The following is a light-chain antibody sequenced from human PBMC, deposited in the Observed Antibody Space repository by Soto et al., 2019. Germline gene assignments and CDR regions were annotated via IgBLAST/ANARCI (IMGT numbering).Light chain of an antibody. Sequence: EIVLTQSPGTRSLSPGERATFSCRASQSVSSSFLTWYQHRPGRPPRLLIYGTSNRATGIPDRFSGSGSGTDFTLTISRLEPEDIAVYYCHQYGSSPWTFGQGTKVDIK. V-gene: IGKV3-20*01. CDR2: GTS. CDR3: HQYGSSPWT. CDR1: QSVSSSF. J-gene: IGKJ1*01.